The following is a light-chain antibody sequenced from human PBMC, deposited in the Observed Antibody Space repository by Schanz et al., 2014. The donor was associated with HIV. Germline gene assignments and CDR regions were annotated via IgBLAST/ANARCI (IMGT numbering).Light chain of an antibody. CDR3: QYFGNSGGT. V-gene: IGKV3D-15*01. J-gene: IGKJ4*01. CDR1: QSVSSN. Sequence: IVMTQSPATLSLSPGERATLSCRASQSVSSNLAWYQQKSGQAPRLVIYATSTRAAGIPDRFSGTGSGTDFTLTISSLEPEDFAVYYCQYFGNSGGTFGGGTKVEIK. CDR2: ATS.